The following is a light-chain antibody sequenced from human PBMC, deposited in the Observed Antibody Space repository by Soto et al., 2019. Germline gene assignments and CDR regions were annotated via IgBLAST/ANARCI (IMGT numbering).Light chain of an antibody. V-gene: IGLV2-11*01. CDR3: CSYAASAI. CDR2: DVT. J-gene: IGLJ2*01. Sequence: QSVLTQPRSVSGSPGQSVTISCTGTSSDVGGYNYVSWYQQHPGKAPKLMIYDVTKRPSGVPDRFSGSKSGNTASLTISGLQAEDEADYFCCSYAASAIFGGGTQLTVL. CDR1: SSDVGGYNY.